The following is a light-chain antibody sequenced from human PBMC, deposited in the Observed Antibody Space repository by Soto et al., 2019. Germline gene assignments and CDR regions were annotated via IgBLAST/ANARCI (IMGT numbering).Light chain of an antibody. V-gene: IGKV3-15*01. Sequence: EIVMTQSPATLSVSPGERAALSCRASQSVSSNFAWYQQKPGQAPRLLNYGASTRATGIPARFSGSGSGTEFTLTISSLQAEDFAFYYCQQYNNWSYTFGQGTKLEIK. CDR3: QQYNNWSYT. CDR2: GAS. J-gene: IGKJ2*01. CDR1: QSVSSN.